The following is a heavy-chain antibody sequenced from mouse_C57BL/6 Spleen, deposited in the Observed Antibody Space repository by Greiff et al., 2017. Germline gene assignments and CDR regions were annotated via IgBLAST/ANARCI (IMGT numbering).Heavy chain of an antibody. J-gene: IGHJ4*01. V-gene: IGHV7-3*01. CDR3: ARKTGSYAMDY. CDR1: GFTFTDYY. Sequence: EVKLVESGGGLVQPGGSLSLSCAASGFTFTDYYMSWVRQPPGKALEWLGFIRNKANGYTTEYSASVKGRFTISRDNSQSILYLQMNALRAEDSATYYCARKTGSYAMDYWGQGTSVTVSS. CDR2: IRNKANGYTT. D-gene: IGHD4-1*01.